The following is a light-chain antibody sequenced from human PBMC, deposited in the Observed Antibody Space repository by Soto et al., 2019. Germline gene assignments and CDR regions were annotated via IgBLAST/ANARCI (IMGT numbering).Light chain of an antibody. V-gene: IGKV1-39*01. CDR3: QQSDHSPMYT. CDR2: AAT. Sequence: DIQMTQSPSSLSASVGDRVTFTCRASQSISTSLNWYQQKPGIAPKLLIYAATTLQSGVPSRFRGSGSGTEFTLTISGLQPEDFATYYCQQSDHSPMYTFGQGTDLEIK. CDR1: QSISTS. J-gene: IGKJ2*01.